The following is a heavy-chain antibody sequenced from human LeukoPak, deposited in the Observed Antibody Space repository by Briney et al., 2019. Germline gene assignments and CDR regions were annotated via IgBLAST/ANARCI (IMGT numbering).Heavy chain of an antibody. D-gene: IGHD4-23*01. CDR2: VYYSGTT. Sequence: SETLSLTCAVSGDSISSSSFHWGWIRQPPGKGLEWIGSVYYSGTTNYNPSLQSRVTISVDTSKNQFSLKLSSVTAADTAVYYCARGTFDYGGYYFDYWGQGTLVTVSS. J-gene: IGHJ4*02. CDR1: GDSISSSSFH. V-gene: IGHV4-39*07. CDR3: ARGTFDYGGYYFDY.